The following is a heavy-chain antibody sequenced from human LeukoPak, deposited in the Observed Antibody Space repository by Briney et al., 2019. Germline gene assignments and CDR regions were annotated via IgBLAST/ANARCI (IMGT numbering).Heavy chain of an antibody. D-gene: IGHD4-11*01. V-gene: IGHV3-33*06. Sequence: RAGGSLRLSCAASGFTFSHYGFHWVRQAPGKGLEWVAVIWSDGTNQFYADSVKGRFTISRDSSQKTVYLEMHSLRTEDTAMYYCAKDAQRGFDYSNFLEYWDPGTLVTVSS. CDR3: AKDAQRGFDYSNFLEY. CDR1: GFTFSHYG. CDR2: IWSDGTNQ. J-gene: IGHJ4*02.